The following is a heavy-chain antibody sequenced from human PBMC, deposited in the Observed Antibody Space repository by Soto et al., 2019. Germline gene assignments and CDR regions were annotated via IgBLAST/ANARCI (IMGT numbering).Heavy chain of an antibody. CDR3: ARGAWELRAFDI. V-gene: IGHV3-30-3*01. Sequence: QVQLVESGGGVVQPGRSLRLSCAASGFTFSSYAMHWVRQAPGKGLEWVAVISYDGSNKYYADSVKGRFTISRDNSKNTLYLQMNSLRAEDTAVYYCARGAWELRAFDIWAKGQWSPSLQ. CDR1: GFTFSSYA. J-gene: IGHJ3*02. D-gene: IGHD1-26*01. CDR2: ISYDGSNK.